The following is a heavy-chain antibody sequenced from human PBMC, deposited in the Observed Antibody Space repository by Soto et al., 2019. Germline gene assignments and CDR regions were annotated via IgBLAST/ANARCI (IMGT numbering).Heavy chain of an antibody. D-gene: IGHD3-16*01. Sequence: EVQLVESGGGLVQPGGSLRLSCAASGFTFSSYDMHWVRQDTGKSLEWVSGIDTAADTYYPDSVKGRFTISRENAKNSVYLQMNSLRAGDTAVYYCARGSTFLSQAFEIWGQGTMVTVSS. V-gene: IGHV3-13*04. CDR1: GFTFSSYD. CDR2: IDTAADT. J-gene: IGHJ3*02. CDR3: ARGSTFLSQAFEI.